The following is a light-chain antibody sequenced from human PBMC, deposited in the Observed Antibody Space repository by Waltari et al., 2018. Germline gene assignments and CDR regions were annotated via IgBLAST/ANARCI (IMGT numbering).Light chain of an antibody. Sequence: QSALTQPRSVSGSPGQSVTISCTGTSSDVGGYNFVSWYQQNPGKAPKLRIYDVNKRPSGVLDRCAGSKSGNTASLIISGLQTEDEADYYCCSYAGYYTVFGGGTKLTVL. J-gene: IGLJ3*02. V-gene: IGLV2-11*01. CDR3: CSYAGYYTV. CDR2: DVN. CDR1: SSDVGGYNF.